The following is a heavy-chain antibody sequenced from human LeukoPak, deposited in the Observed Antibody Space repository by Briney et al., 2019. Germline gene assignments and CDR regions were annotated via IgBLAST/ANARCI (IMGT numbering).Heavy chain of an antibody. CDR3: ARHRTEYSSSGYYYYYMDV. V-gene: IGHV5-51*01. J-gene: IGHJ6*03. CDR1: GYSFTSYW. Sequence: GESLKISCKGSGYSFTSYWIGWVGQMPGKGLEWTGFIYPGVSDTRYSPSFQGQVTISADKSISTAYLQSSSLKASDTAMYYCARHRTEYSSSGYYYYYMDVWGKGTTVTVSS. CDR2: IYPGVSDT. D-gene: IGHD6-6*01.